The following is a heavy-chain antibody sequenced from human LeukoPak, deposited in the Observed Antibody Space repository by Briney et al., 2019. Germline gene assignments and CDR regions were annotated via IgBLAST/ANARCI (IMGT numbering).Heavy chain of an antibody. CDR3: AKEGYRMVRGMGET. CDR2: ISGTGGST. V-gene: IGHV3-23*01. Sequence: GGSLRPSCAATGFTFSSYAMSWVRQAPGKGLEWLSAISGTGGSTYYTDSVRGRFTISRDNSKNTLNLQMNSLKDEDTAVYYCAKEGYRMVRGMGETWGQGTLVTVSS. CDR1: GFTFSSYA. J-gene: IGHJ5*02. D-gene: IGHD3-10*01.